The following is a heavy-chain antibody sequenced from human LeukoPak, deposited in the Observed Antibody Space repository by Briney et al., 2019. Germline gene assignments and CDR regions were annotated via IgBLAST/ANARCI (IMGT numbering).Heavy chain of an antibody. CDR3: ARVEGP. D-gene: IGHD5-24*01. Sequence: SETLSLTCTVSGGSISSSYYYWGWIRQPPGKGLEWIGSIYSSGSTYYNPSLKSRVTISVDTSKNQFSLKLTSVTAADTAVYYCARVEGPWGQGTLVTVSS. J-gene: IGHJ4*02. CDR1: GGSISSSYYY. CDR2: IYSSGST. V-gene: IGHV4-39*01.